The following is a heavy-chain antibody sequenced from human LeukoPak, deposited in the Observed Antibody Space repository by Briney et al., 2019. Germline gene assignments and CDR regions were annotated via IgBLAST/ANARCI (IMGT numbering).Heavy chain of an antibody. CDR1: GFTFGDYA. V-gene: IGHV3-49*04. J-gene: IGHJ6*03. D-gene: IGHD4-17*01. Sequence: PGGSLRLSCTASGFTFGDYAMSWVRQAPGKGLEWVGFIRSKAYGGTTEYAASVKGRFTISRDDSKSIAYLQMNSLKTEDTAVYYYTRDQLDYGDSYYYYYMDVWGKGTTVTVSS. CDR3: TRDQLDYGDSYYYYYMDV. CDR2: IRSKAYGGTT.